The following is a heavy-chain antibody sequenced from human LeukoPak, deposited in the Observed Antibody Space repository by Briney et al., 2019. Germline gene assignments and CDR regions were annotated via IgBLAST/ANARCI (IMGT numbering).Heavy chain of an antibody. V-gene: IGHV4-34*01. J-gene: IGHJ4*02. Sequence: SETLSLTCAVYGGSFSGYYWSWIRQPLGKGLEWIGEINHSGSTNYNPSLKSRVTISVDTSKNQFSLKLSSVTAADTAVYYCARVAMIVADYWGQGTLVTVSS. CDR1: GGSFSGYY. CDR3: ARVAMIVADY. D-gene: IGHD3-22*01. CDR2: INHSGST.